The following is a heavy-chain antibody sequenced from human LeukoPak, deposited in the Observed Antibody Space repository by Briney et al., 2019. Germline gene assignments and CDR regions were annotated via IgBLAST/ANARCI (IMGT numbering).Heavy chain of an antibody. CDR1: GGTFSSYA. V-gene: IGHV1-18*01. CDR3: ARDSVNIMRIDY. D-gene: IGHD1-14*01. CDR2: ISAYNGNT. J-gene: IGHJ4*02. Sequence: AASVKVSCKASGGTFSSYAISWVRQAPGQGLEWMGWISAYNGNTNYAQKLQGRVTMTTDTSTSTAYMELRSLRSDDTAVYYCARDSVNIMRIDYWGQGTLVTVPS.